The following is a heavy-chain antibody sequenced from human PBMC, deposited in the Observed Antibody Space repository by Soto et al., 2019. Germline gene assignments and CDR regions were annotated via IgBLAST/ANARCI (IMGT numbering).Heavy chain of an antibody. CDR3: ATDTKMLAPLIYMDH. D-gene: IGHD3-22*01. J-gene: IGHJ4*02. Sequence: PGGSLRLSCAASGFTFNSYSMSWVRQAPGKGLEWVSSISSRSSNIDYADSVKGRFTTSRDNANNSLYLQMTNLSADDTAVYYCATDTKMLAPLIYMDHWGRGTLVTVSS. CDR1: GFTFNSYS. V-gene: IGHV3-21*01. CDR2: ISSRSSNI.